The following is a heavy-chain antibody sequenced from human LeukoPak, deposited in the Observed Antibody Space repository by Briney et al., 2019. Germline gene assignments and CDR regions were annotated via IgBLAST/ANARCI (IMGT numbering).Heavy chain of an antibody. V-gene: IGHV3-30*18. J-gene: IGHJ4*02. D-gene: IGHD4-17*01. CDR2: ISYDGSNK. CDR3: AKTRAKTTVNSPFDY. CDR1: GFTFSSYG. Sequence: GRSLRLSCAASGFTFSSYGMHWVRQAPGKGLEWVAVISYDGSNKYYADSVKGRFTISRDNSKNTLYLQKNSLRAEDTAVYYCAKTRAKTTVNSPFDYWGQGTLVTVSS.